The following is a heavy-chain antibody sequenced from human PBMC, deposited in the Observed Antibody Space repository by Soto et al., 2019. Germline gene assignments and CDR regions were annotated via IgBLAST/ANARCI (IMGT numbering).Heavy chain of an antibody. V-gene: IGHV3-21*01. CDR2: ISSSRSYI. CDR1: GFTFSSYS. J-gene: IGHJ4*02. Sequence: EVQLVESGGGLVKPGGSLRLSCAASGFTFSSYSMNWVRQAPGKGLEWVSSISSSRSYIYYADSVTGRFTISRDNAKIPLSLQMNRLRAEDTAVYYCARVLRFLELPEDDYWGQGTLVTVSS. D-gene: IGHD3-3*01. CDR3: ARVLRFLELPEDDY.